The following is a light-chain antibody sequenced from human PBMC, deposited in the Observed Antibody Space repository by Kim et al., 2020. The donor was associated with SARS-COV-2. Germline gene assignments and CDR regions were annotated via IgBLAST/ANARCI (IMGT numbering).Light chain of an antibody. J-gene: IGLJ2*01. CDR2: DVS. Sequence: QSVTVSCTGTSGSVRGYNYVSWYQQHPAKAPKLMLYDVSTRPSGVPHRFSGSKSGSTASLTISGLQAEDEADYYCCSYAGSYPVVFGGGTQLTVL. V-gene: IGLV2-11*01. CDR3: CSYAGSYPVV. CDR1: SGSVRGYNY.